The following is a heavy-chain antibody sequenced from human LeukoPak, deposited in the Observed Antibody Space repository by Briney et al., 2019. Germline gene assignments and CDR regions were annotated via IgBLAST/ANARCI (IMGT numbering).Heavy chain of an antibody. J-gene: IGHJ4*02. D-gene: IGHD2-8*01. Sequence: GGPLRLSCAASGFTFSSYSMNWVRQAPGKGLEWVSYISSSSSTIYYADSVKGRFTISRDNAKNSLYLQMNSLRAEDTAVYYCARAASYCTNGVCCPAYWGQGTLVTVSS. CDR1: GFTFSSYS. CDR2: ISSSSSTI. CDR3: ARAASYCTNGVCCPAY. V-gene: IGHV3-48*04.